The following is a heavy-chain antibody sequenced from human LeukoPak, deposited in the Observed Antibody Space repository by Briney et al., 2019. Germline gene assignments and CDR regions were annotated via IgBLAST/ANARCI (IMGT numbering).Heavy chain of an antibody. CDR3: ARAPPGRPFDY. CDR1: GGSFSGYY. V-gene: IGHV4-34*01. D-gene: IGHD6-6*01. J-gene: IGHJ4*02. CDR2: ISHNAGP. Sequence: KPSETLSLTCAVSGGSFSGYYWTWIRQPPGKGLEWIGEISHNAGPNYNPSLKSRVTISIDTSKNQSSLKMNSVTAADTAVYYCARAPPGRPFDYWGQGTLVTVSS.